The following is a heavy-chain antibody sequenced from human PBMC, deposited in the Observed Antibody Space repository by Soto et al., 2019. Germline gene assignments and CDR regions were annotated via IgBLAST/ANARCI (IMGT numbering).Heavy chain of an antibody. V-gene: IGHV4-59*01. CDR3: AGRKNWFDP. Sequence: QVQLQESGPGLVKPSETLSLTCTVSGGSISSYYWSWIRQPPGKGLEWIGYIYYSGSTNYNPSLKSRVTISVDTSKNQFSLKLSSVTAADTAVYYCAGRKNWFDPWGQGTLVTVSS. CDR2: IYYSGST. J-gene: IGHJ5*02. CDR1: GGSISSYY.